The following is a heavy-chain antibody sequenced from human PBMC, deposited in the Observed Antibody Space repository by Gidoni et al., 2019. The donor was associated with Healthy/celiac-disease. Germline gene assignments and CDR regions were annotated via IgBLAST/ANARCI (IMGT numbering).Heavy chain of an antibody. CDR2: IYHSGST. V-gene: IGHV4-30-2*01. D-gene: IGHD4-17*01. CDR3: ARTTTVTTLGWFDP. Sequence: QLQLQESGSGLVKPSQTLSLTCAVSGGSISRGGYSWSWIRQPPGKGLEWIGYIYHSGSTYYNPSLKSRVTISVDRSKNQFSLKLSSVTAADTAVYYCARTTTVTTLGWFDPWGQGTLVTVSS. J-gene: IGHJ5*02. CDR1: GGSISRGGYS.